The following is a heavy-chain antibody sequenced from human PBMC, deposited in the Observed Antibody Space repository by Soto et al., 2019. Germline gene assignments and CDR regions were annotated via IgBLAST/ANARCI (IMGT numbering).Heavy chain of an antibody. CDR3: ARDGYYYYDSSGYDY. V-gene: IGHV3-30-3*01. CDR1: GFTFSSYA. J-gene: IGHJ4*02. D-gene: IGHD3-22*01. CDR2: ISYDGSNK. Sequence: QVQLVESGGGVVQPGRSLRLSCAASGFTFSSYAMHWVRQAPGKGLEWVAVISYDGSNKYYADSVKGRFTISRDNSKNTLYLQMNSLRAEDTAVYYCARDGYYYYDSSGYDYWGQGTLVTVSS.